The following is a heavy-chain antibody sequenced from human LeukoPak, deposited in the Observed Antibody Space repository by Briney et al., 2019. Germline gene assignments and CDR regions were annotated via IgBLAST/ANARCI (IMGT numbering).Heavy chain of an antibody. V-gene: IGHV1-3*01. CDR2: INAGNGNT. D-gene: IGHD3-9*01. Sequence: ASVKVSCKASGYTFTSYATHWVRQAPGQRLEWMGWINAGNGNTKYSQKFQGRVTITRDTSASTAYMELSSLRSEDTAVYYCARGQYYDILTGYQNYYYYYYMDVWGKGTTVTVSS. CDR1: GYTFTSYA. J-gene: IGHJ6*03. CDR3: ARGQYYDILTGYQNYYYYYYMDV.